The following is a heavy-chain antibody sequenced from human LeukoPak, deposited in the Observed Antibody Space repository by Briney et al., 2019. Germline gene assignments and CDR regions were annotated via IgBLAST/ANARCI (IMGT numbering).Heavy chain of an antibody. CDR1: GYTFTDYY. CDR2: INPNSGGT. Sequence: GASVKVSCKASGYTFTDYYMHWVRQAPGQGLEWMGWINPNSGGTNYAQKFQGRVTMTRDTSISTAYMELSRLRSDDTAVYYCARGSGRIWFGELFMGASDAFDIWGQGTMVTVSS. V-gene: IGHV1-2*02. J-gene: IGHJ3*02. CDR3: ARGSGRIWFGELFMGASDAFDI. D-gene: IGHD3-10*01.